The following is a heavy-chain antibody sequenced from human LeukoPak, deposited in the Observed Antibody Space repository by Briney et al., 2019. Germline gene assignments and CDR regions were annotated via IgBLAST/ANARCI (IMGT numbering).Heavy chain of an antibody. CDR1: GYSISSGHY. V-gene: IGHV4-38-2*02. Sequence: SETLSLTCNVSGYSISSGHYWAWIRQPPGKWLEWIGNIYHTGRANYNGSLKSRLTMSVDTSKNQFSLKLNSVTAADTAVYFCARSDGWGFDPWGQGTLVIVSS. D-gene: IGHD1-26*01. CDR3: ARSDGWGFDP. J-gene: IGHJ5*02. CDR2: IYHTGRA.